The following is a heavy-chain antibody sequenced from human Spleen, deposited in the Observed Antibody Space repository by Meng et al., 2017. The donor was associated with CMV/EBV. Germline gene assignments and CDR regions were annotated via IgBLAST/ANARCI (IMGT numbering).Heavy chain of an antibody. V-gene: IGHV3-23*01. CDR2: ISGSGTST. Sequence: GGSLRLSCAASGFTFSTYGMTWVRQAPGKGLEWVSGISGSGTSTYYADSVKGRFTISRDNFKNTLYLQMNSLRAEDTAMYYCAKFAVAAAGTDFLRYWGQGTLVTVSS. D-gene: IGHD6-13*01. CDR1: GFTFSTYG. CDR3: AKFAVAAAGTDFLRY. J-gene: IGHJ4*02.